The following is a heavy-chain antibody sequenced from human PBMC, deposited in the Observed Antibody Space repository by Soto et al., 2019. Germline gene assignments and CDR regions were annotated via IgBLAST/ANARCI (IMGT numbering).Heavy chain of an antibody. V-gene: IGHV1-18*04. D-gene: IGHD2-2*01. J-gene: IGHJ6*02. CDR3: ARILGYCSSTSCPYYYYYGMDV. Sequence: EASVKVSCKASGYTFTSYGISWVRQAPGQGLEWMGWISAYNGNTNYAQKLQGRVTMTTDTSTSTAYMELRSLRSDDTAVYYCARILGYCSSTSCPYYYYYGMDVWGQGTTVTVSS. CDR1: GYTFTSYG. CDR2: ISAYNGNT.